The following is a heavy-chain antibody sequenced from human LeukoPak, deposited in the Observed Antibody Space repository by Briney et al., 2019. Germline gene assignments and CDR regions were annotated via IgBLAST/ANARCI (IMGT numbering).Heavy chain of an antibody. V-gene: IGHV3-64*01. CDR2: ISSNGGST. J-gene: IGHJ4*02. CDR1: GFTFSSYA. Sequence: PGGSLRLSCAASGFTFSSYAMHWVRQAPGKGLEYVSAISSNGGSTYYANSVKGRFTISRDNSKNTLYLQMGSLRAEDMAVYYCASSHYYDSSGTLDYWGQGTLVTVSS. CDR3: ASSHYYDSSGTLDY. D-gene: IGHD3-22*01.